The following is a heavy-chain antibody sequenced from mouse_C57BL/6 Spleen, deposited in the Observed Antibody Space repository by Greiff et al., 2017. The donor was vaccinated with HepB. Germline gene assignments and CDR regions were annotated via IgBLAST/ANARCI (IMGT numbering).Heavy chain of an antibody. D-gene: IGHD2-4*01. V-gene: IGHV1-81*01. J-gene: IGHJ3*01. CDR2: IYPRSGNT. CDR1: GYTFTSYG. Sequence: VQLQESGAELARPGASVKLSCKASGYTFTSYGISWVKQRTGQGLEWIGEIYPRSGNTYYNEKFKGKATLTADKSSSTAYMELRSLTSEDSAVYFCARPYYDYAFAYWGQGTLVTVSA. CDR3: ARPYYDYAFAY.